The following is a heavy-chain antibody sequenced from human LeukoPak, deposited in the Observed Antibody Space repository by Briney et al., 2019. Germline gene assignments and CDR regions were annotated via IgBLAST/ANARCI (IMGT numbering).Heavy chain of an antibody. Sequence: SETLSLTGTVSGGSISSSIYYWGWIRQPPGKGLEWIGSIYYSGSTYYNPSLKSRVTISVDTSKNQFSLKLSSVTAADTAMYYCARYWGPYDNSGAYFDYWGQGTLVTVSS. V-gene: IGHV4-39*01. CDR2: IYYSGST. CDR3: ARYWGPYDNSGAYFDY. CDR1: GGSISSSIYY. D-gene: IGHD3-22*01. J-gene: IGHJ4*02.